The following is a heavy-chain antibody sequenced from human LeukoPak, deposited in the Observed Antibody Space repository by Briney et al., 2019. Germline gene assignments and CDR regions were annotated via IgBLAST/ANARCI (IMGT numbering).Heavy chain of an antibody. CDR1: GYTFSSYA. CDR3: AKDLNDYSPYYFDY. CDR2: ISGSGSSA. V-gene: IGHV3-23*01. D-gene: IGHD4-11*01. J-gene: IGHJ4*02. Sequence: ASVKVSCKASGYTFSSYAMSWVRQAPGKGLEWVSGISGSGSSAYYADSVRGRFTISRDNSKDTLYLQMNSLRAEDTAIYYCAKDLNDYSPYYFDYWGQGTLVTVSS.